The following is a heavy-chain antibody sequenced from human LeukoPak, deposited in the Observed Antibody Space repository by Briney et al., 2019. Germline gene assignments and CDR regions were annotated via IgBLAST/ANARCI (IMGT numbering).Heavy chain of an antibody. CDR2: IYYSGST. CDR1: GGSVSSGSYY. J-gene: IGHJ5*02. Sequence: SETLSLTCTVSGGSVSSGSYYWSWIRQPPGKGLEWIGYIYYSGSTNYNPSLKSRVTISVDTSKNQFSLKLSSVTAADTAVYYCATRGVGASNWFDPWGQGTLVTVSS. V-gene: IGHV4-61*01. D-gene: IGHD1-26*01. CDR3: ATRGVGASNWFDP.